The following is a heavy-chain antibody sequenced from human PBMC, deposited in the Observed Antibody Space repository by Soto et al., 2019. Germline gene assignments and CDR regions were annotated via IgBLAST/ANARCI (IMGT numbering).Heavy chain of an antibody. CDR1: RFTFSSYA. V-gene: IGHV3-21*02. D-gene: IGHD6-6*01. Sequence: EEQLLESGGGFVQPGGSLRLSCAASRFTFSSYAMSWVRQAPGKGLEWVSTISAGSSNIYYAPSVKGRFTISRDNAKNSLYLQINSLRAEDTAVYYCARQYPSSSRHFDHWGQGTLVTVSS. CDR3: ARQYPSSSRHFDH. CDR2: ISAGSSNI. J-gene: IGHJ4*02.